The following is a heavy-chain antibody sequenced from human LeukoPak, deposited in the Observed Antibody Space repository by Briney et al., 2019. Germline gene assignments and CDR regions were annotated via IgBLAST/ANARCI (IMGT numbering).Heavy chain of an antibody. CDR3: AKATEDIVVVPAAMRGYYYYMDV. J-gene: IGHJ6*03. D-gene: IGHD2-2*01. Sequence: PGRSLRLSCAASGFTFDDYAMHGVRQAPGKGLEWVSGISWNSGSIGYADSVKGRFTISRDNAKNSLYLQMNSLRAEDTALYYCAKATEDIVVVPAAMRGYYYYMDVWGKGTTVTVSS. CDR2: ISWNSGSI. CDR1: GFTFDDYA. V-gene: IGHV3-9*01.